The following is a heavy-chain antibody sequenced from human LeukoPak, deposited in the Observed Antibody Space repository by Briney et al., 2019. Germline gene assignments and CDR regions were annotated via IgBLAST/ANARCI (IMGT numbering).Heavy chain of an antibody. J-gene: IGHJ4*02. CDR2: ISYDGSNK. CDR1: GFTFSSYA. CDR3: ARGSSGWYFDY. D-gene: IGHD6-19*01. Sequence: GGSLRLSCAASGFTFSSYAMHWVRQAPGKGLEWVAVISYDGSNKYYADSVKGRFTISRGNSKNTLYLQMNSLRAEDTAVYYCARGSSGWYFDYWGRGTLVTVSS. V-gene: IGHV3-30*04.